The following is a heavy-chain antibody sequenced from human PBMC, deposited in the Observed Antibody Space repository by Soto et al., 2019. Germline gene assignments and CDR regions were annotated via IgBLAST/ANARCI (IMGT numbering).Heavy chain of an antibody. D-gene: IGHD2-8*01. Sequence: EVQLVESGGGLVQPGGSLRLSCAASGFTFSSYSMNWVRQAPGKGLEWVSYISSSSSTIYYADSVKGRFTISRDNAKNSLYLQMNSLRDEDTAVYYCARDRLLMPYMKTFDYWGQGTLVTVSS. J-gene: IGHJ4*02. CDR3: ARDRLLMPYMKTFDY. CDR1: GFTFSSYS. CDR2: ISSSSSTI. V-gene: IGHV3-48*02.